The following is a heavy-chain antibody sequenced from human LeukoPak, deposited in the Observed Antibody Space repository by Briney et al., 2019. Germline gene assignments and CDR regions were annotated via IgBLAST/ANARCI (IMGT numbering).Heavy chain of an antibody. CDR2: IIPNSGGT. CDR1: GYTFSDYY. Sequence: VASVKVSCKTSGYTFSDYYLHWVRQAPGQGLEWMGYIIPNSGGTTYAQKFQGRVTMTRDTSISAAYLDLSGLRSDDTAVCYCSTEDKYCTTSTCGDSWGQGTLVTVSS. J-gene: IGHJ4*02. CDR3: STEDKYCTTSTCGDS. D-gene: IGHD2-8*01. V-gene: IGHV1-2*02.